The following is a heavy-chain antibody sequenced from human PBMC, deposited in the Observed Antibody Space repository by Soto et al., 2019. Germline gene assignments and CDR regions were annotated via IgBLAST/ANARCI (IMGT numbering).Heavy chain of an antibody. J-gene: IGHJ4*02. V-gene: IGHV3-23*01. CDR3: AKDGGYDILTGYYSPWYFDY. Sequence: GGSLRLSCAASGFTVSSNYMSWVRQAPGKGLEWVSAISGSGGSTYYADSVKGRFTISRDNSKNTLYLQMNSLRTEDTAVYYCAKDGGYDILTGYYSPWYFDYWGQGTLVTVSS. D-gene: IGHD3-9*01. CDR1: GFTVSSNY. CDR2: ISGSGGST.